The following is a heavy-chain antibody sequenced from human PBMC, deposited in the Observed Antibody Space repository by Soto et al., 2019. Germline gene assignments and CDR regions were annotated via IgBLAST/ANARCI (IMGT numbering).Heavy chain of an antibody. J-gene: IGHJ6*02. CDR3: ARDGGGGCSGGSCYYYYGMDV. Sequence: PSETLSLTCAVSGYSISSGYYWGWIRQPPGKGLEWIGSIYHSGSTYYTPSLKSRVTISVDTSKNQFSLKLSSVTAADTAVYYCARDGGGGCSGGSCYYYYGMDVWGQGTTVTVSS. CDR2: IYHSGST. CDR1: GYSISSGYY. D-gene: IGHD2-15*01. V-gene: IGHV4-38-2*02.